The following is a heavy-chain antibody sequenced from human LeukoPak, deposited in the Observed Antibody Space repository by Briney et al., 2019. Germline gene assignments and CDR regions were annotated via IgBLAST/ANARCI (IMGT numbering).Heavy chain of an antibody. CDR3: ATARYDSSGYLFDY. CDR1: GFTLSNYW. D-gene: IGHD3-22*01. J-gene: IGHJ4*02. V-gene: IGHV3-30*03. Sequence: GGSLRLSCAASGFTLSNYWMQWVRQAPGKGLEWVADISFDGSFRYYADSVKGRFTISRDNSKNAVYLQMSSLRTEDTAVYYCATARYDSSGYLFDYWGQGTLVTVSS. CDR2: ISFDGSFR.